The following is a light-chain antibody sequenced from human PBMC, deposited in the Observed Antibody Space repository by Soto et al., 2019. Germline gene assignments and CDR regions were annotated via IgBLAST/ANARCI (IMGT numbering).Light chain of an antibody. Sequence: DIQMTQSPSSLSASVGDRVTITCRASQSISTYLNWYQQKPGKAPKLLIYATSRLQSGVPSRFSGSGSGTDFTLTISSLQPEDFATYYCQQSYGSPRTFGQGTKLEIK. CDR3: QQSYGSPRT. CDR2: ATS. V-gene: IGKV1-39*01. J-gene: IGKJ2*01. CDR1: QSISTY.